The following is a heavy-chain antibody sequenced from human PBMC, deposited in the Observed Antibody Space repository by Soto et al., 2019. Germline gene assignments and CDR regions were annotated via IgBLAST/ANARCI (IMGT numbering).Heavy chain of an antibody. J-gene: IGHJ4*02. CDR1: GGSFSGYY. D-gene: IGHD2-2*01. CDR2: INHSGST. Sequence: PSETLSITCAVYGGSFSGYYWSWIRQPPGKGLEWIGEINHSGSTNYNPSLKSRVTISVDTSKNQFSLKLSSVTAADTAVYYCARARPPHCSSTSCRHFDYWGQGTLVTVSS. CDR3: ARARPPHCSSTSCRHFDY. V-gene: IGHV4-34*01.